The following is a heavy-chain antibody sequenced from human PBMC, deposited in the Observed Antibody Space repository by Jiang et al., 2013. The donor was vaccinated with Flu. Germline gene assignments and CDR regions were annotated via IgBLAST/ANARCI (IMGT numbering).Heavy chain of an antibody. CDR2: IYYSGST. CDR3: AREAKLLDYYYGMDV. CDR1: GGSISSYY. V-gene: IGHV4-59*05. Sequence: GSGLVKPSETLSLTCTVSGGSISSYYWSWIRQPAGKGLEWIGRIYYSGSTYYNPSLKSRVTISVDTSKNQFSLKLSSVTAADTAVYYCAREAKLLDYYYGMDVWGQGTTVTVSS. D-gene: IGHD1-26*01. J-gene: IGHJ6*02.